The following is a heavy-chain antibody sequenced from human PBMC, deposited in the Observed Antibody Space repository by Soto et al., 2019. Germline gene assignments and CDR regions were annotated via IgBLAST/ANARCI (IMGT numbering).Heavy chain of an antibody. CDR1: GGTFSSFG. CDR2: VIPVFGRP. CDR3: AREASGYDF. V-gene: IGHV1-69*13. J-gene: IGHJ1*01. D-gene: IGHD5-12*01. Sequence: SVKVFCKASGGTFSSFGISWVRQAPGQGLEWMGGVIPVFGRPNYAQRFRGRLTITADESTNTSYMELIGLTSEDTAVYYCAREASGYDFWGQGTQVTVSS.